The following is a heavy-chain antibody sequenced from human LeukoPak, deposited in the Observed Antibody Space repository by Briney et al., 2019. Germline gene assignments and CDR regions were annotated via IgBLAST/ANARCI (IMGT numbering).Heavy chain of an antibody. D-gene: IGHD3-10*01. J-gene: IGHJ6*03. Sequence: ASVKVPCKASGGTFSSYAISWVRQAPGQGLEWMGGIIPIFGTANYAQKFQGRVTITADKSTSTAYMELSSLRSEDTAVYYCAGGYYYGSGSYAYYYMDVWGKGTTVTASS. CDR1: GGTFSSYA. CDR2: IIPIFGTA. V-gene: IGHV1-69*06. CDR3: AGGYYYGSGSYAYYYMDV.